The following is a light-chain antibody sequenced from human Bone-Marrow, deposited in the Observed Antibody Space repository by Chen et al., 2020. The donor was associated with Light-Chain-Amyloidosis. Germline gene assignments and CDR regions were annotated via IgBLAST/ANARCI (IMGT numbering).Light chain of an antibody. Sequence: DIQLTQSPSTLSASIGDRVTLTCRASQSIRSWLAWYQQKPGKAPRLLIYATSTLHSGVPARFSGSGSGTNFTLTITDLQPDDFTTYYCHQYYTYPWTFGQGTKVDIK. J-gene: IGKJ1*01. CDR3: HQYYTYPWT. V-gene: IGKV1-5*01. CDR1: QSIRSW. CDR2: ATS.